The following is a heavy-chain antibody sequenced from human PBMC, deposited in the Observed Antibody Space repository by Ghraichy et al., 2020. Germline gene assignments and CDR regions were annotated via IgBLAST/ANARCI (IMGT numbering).Heavy chain of an antibody. Sequence: GGSLRLSCAASGFMFSSYWMSWVRQAPGKGLEWVANMGQDRSEKHYEDSVKGRFIISRDNAKNSLYLQMNSLRAEDTAVYYCASRGRYWYFDLWGRGTLVTVSS. CDR3: ASRGRYWYFDL. D-gene: IGHD5-24*01. CDR2: MGQDRSEK. CDR1: GFMFSSYW. J-gene: IGHJ2*01. V-gene: IGHV3-7*01.